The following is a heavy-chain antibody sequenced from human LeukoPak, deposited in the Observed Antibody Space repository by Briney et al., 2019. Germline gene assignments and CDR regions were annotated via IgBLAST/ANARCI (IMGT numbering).Heavy chain of an antibody. CDR3: ARDHYSRNDY. J-gene: IGHJ4*02. CDR1: GFTFSTYN. D-gene: IGHD6-13*01. Sequence: GGSLRLSCAASGFTFSTYNMNWVRQAPGKGLERVSYISSSSSPTYYADSVKGRFTISRDNAKNSLYLQMNSLRDEDTAVYYCARDHYSRNDYWGQGALVTVSS. CDR2: ISSSSSPT. V-gene: IGHV3-48*02.